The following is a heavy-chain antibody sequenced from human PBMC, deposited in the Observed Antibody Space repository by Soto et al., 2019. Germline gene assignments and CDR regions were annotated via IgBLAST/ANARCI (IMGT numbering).Heavy chain of an antibody. D-gene: IGHD3-9*01. CDR2: INHSGST. J-gene: IGHJ4*02. V-gene: IGHV4-34*01. CDR1: CWSFNCYY. Sequence: PSETLSLTCPVYCWSFNCYYWSWIRQPPGKGLEWIGEINHSGSTNYNPSLKSRVTISVDTSKKQFSLKLSSVTAADTAVYYCARQGNYDILPYSFDYWGQGTLVIVSS. CDR3: ARQGNYDILPYSFDY.